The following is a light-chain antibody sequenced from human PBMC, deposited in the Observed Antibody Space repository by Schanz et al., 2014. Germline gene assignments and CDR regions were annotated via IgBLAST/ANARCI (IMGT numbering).Light chain of an antibody. CDR1: SRHSTYA. CDR2: LNSDGSH. V-gene: IGLV4-69*01. J-gene: IGLJ2*01. Sequence: QSVLTQSPSASASLGASVKLTCTLSSRHSTYAIAWHQQQPEKGPRYLMKLNSDGSHNKGDGIPDRFSGSSSGAERYLTISSLQSEDEADYYCQTWDTGLKVVFGGGTKLTVL. CDR3: QTWDTGLKVV.